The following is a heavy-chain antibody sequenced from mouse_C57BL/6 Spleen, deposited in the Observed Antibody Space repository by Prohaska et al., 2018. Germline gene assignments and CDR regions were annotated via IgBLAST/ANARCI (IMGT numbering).Heavy chain of an antibody. J-gene: IGHJ2*01. CDR2: IRLKSDNYAT. V-gene: IGHV6-3*01. D-gene: IGHD1-1*02. CDR1: GFTFSNYW. Sequence: EVKLEESGGGLVQPGGSMKLSCVASGFTFSNYWMNWFRQSPEKGLEWVAQIRLKSDNYATHYSESVKGRFTISRDDSKSSVYLQMNNLRAEDTGIYYCTGGGNYLDYWGQGTTLTVSS. CDR3: TGGGNYLDY.